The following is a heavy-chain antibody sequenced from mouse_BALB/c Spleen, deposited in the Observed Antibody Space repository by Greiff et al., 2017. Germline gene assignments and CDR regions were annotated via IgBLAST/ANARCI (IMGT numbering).Heavy chain of an antibody. CDR3: ARGSGGEFAY. V-gene: IGHV5-6-5*01. CDR2: ISSGGST. Sequence: EVKLMESGGGLVKPGGSLKLSCAASGFTFSSYAMSWVRQTPAKRLVWVASISSGGSTYYPDSVKGRFTFSRDNARNILYLQMSSLRSEDTAMYYCARGSGGEFAYWGQGTLVTVSA. CDR1: GFTFSSYA. J-gene: IGHJ3*01.